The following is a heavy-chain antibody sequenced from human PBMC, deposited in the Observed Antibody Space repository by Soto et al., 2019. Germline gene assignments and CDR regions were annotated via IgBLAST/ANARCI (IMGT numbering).Heavy chain of an antibody. V-gene: IGHV3-11*06. CDR1: GFTFSNYY. D-gene: IGHD3-3*01. CDR2: ISSSSSYT. Sequence: PGGSLRLSCAASGFTFSNYYMSWIRQAPGKGLEWVSYISSSSSYTNYADSVKGRFTISRDNAKNSLYLQMNSLRAEDTAVYYCARDSVFMWSADGYNTNYYYYGMDVWGQGTTVTVSS. J-gene: IGHJ6*02. CDR3: ARDSVFMWSADGYNTNYYYYGMDV.